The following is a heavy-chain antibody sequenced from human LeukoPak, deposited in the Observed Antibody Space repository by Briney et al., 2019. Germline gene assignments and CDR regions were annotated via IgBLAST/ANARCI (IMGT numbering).Heavy chain of an antibody. CDR2: ISSSSTYI. Sequence: GGSLRLSCAASGFTFSSYRMNWVRQTPGKGLEWVSSISSSSTYIYYADSVKGRFTISRDNAKNSLYLQMNSLRAEDTAVYYCARDEYSYGYYYYYMDVWGKGTTVTVSS. CDR1: GFTFSSYR. V-gene: IGHV3-21*01. CDR3: ARDEYSYGYYYYYMDV. D-gene: IGHD5-18*01. J-gene: IGHJ6*03.